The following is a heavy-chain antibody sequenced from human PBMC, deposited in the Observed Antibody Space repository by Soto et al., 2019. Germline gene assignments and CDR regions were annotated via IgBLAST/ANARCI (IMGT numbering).Heavy chain of an antibody. J-gene: IGHJ4*02. V-gene: IGHV3-23*01. Sequence: PGGSLRLSCVASGFPFSTYTMSWVRQAPGKGLEWVSVISGSGGSPSYADSVQGRFSIYRDNSKNTLYLQMNSLRGDDTAMYYCAKARCSTTDCYVPDYWGRGTLVTVSS. CDR2: ISGSGGSP. D-gene: IGHD2-2*01. CDR3: AKARCSTTDCYVPDY. CDR1: GFPFSTYT.